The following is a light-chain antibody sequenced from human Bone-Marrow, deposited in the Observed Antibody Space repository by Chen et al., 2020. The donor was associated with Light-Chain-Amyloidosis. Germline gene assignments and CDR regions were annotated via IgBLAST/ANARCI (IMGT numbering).Light chain of an antibody. V-gene: IGKV3-15*01. Sequence: EIVLTQSPATLSVSPGERATLSCRASQSVSSTYLAWYQQKPGQAPRLLIYGASNRATGIPARFSGSGSGTEFTLSISSLQSEDFAVYFCQQYSNGPPLTFGGGTKVDIK. CDR3: QQYSNGPPLT. J-gene: IGKJ4*01. CDR1: QSVSSTY. CDR2: GAS.